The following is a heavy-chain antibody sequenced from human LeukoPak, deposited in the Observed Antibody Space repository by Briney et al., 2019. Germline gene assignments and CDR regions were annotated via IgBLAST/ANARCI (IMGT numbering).Heavy chain of an antibody. CDR3: ARAVAGTPYYMDV. D-gene: IGHD6-19*01. J-gene: IGHJ6*03. V-gene: IGHV3-30*01. CDR2: ISYDGSNK. Sequence: PGGSLRLSCAASGFTFSSYAMHWVRQAPGKGLEWVAVISYDGSNKYYADSVKGRFTISRDNSKNTLYLQMNSLRAEDTAVYYCARAVAGTPYYMDVWGKGTTVTVSS. CDR1: GFTFSSYA.